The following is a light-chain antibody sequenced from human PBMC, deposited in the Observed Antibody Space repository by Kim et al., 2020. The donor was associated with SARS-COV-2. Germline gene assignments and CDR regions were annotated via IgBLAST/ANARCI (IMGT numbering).Light chain of an antibody. Sequence: EIVLTQSPVTLSLSPGERVTLSCRASQSVSSIFLAWYQQKPGQAPRPIIHATSTRATGIPDRFSGSGSGTDFTLTISGLEPEDFAVYYCHQYDDSPYTFGQGTKLEI. CDR3: HQYDDSPYT. CDR2: ATS. CDR1: QSVSSIF. J-gene: IGKJ2*01. V-gene: IGKV3-20*01.